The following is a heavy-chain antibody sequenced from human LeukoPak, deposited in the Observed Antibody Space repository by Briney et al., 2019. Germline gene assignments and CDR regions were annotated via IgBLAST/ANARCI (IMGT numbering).Heavy chain of an antibody. V-gene: IGHV3-23*01. CDR2: ISVSGDDT. Sequence: GGSLRLSCVASGFAFNNYAMSWVRQAPGKGLEWVSGISVSGDDTYSADSVKGRFTISRDNSKNTLYLQMNSLRAEDTAVYYCARGGYNYGYAFDIWGQGTMVTASS. J-gene: IGHJ3*02. CDR3: ARGGYNYGYAFDI. CDR1: GFAFNNYA. D-gene: IGHD5-24*01.